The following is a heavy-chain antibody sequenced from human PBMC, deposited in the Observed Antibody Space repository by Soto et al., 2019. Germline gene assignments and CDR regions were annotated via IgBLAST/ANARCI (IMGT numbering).Heavy chain of an antibody. CDR3: ARHGRLGAIVRHKHNWYFDL. Sequence: QLQLQESGPGLVKPSETLSLTCTVSGGSISSSSYYWGWIRQPPGKGLEWIGSIYYSGSTYYNPSLKSRVTISVDTSKNQFSLKLSSVTAADTAVYYCARHGRLGAIVRHKHNWYFDLWGRGTLVTVSS. CDR2: IYYSGST. J-gene: IGHJ2*01. CDR1: GGSISSSSYY. D-gene: IGHD7-27*01. V-gene: IGHV4-39*01.